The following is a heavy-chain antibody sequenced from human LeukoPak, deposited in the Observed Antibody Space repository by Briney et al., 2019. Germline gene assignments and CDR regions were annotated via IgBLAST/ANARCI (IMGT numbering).Heavy chain of an antibody. D-gene: IGHD6-19*01. CDR1: GGTFSSYA. V-gene: IGHV1-69*06. CDR2: IILIFGTA. J-gene: IGHJ5*02. Sequence: SVKVSCKASGGTFSSYAISWVRHPPGQGLEWMGGIILIFGTANYAQKFQGRVTITADKSTSTAYMELSSLRSEDPAVYYCAQAVAQWLLPGRNNWFDPWGQGTLVTVSS. CDR3: AQAVAQWLLPGRNNWFDP.